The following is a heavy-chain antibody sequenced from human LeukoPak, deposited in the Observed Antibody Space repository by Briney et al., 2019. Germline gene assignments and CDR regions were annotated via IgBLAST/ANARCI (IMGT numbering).Heavy chain of an antibody. CDR2: IYVTGST. V-gene: IGHV4-4*07. D-gene: IGHD3-10*01. CDR1: GASISSYY. CDR3: ARETMVRFDP. Sequence: SETLSLTCTVSGASISSYYWSWIRQPAGKALEWIGRIYVTGSTTYNPSLESRVTMSLDTSKNHFSLKLRSVTAADTAVYYCARETMVRFDPWGQGTLVTVSS. J-gene: IGHJ5*02.